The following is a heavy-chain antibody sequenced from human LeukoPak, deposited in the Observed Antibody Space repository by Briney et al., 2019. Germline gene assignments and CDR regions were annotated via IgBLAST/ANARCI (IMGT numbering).Heavy chain of an antibody. CDR3: AKDVTFGVVIVNAFDM. J-gene: IGHJ3*02. CDR1: EFTFSSYA. Sequence: GGSLRLSCAASEFTFSSYAMSWVRQAPGKGLEWVSAISGSGGSTYYADSVKGRFTISRDNSKNTLYLQMNSLRAEDTAVYYCAKDVTFGVVIVNAFDMWGQGTMGTVSS. D-gene: IGHD3-16*02. V-gene: IGHV3-23*01. CDR2: ISGSGGST.